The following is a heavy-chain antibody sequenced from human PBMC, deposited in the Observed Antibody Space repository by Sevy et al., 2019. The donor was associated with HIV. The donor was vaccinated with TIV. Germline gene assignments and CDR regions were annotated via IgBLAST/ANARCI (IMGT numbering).Heavy chain of an antibody. Sequence: GGSLRLSCAGSGFRFEDYGMSWVRQVPGKGLEWVSGINWNGGRVAYADSVKGRFTVSRDNAKNSLYLQRNSLRVEDTALYHWARGRGERYTSAYNSYYAMDVWGQGTTVTVSS. V-gene: IGHV3-20*01. CDR1: GFRFEDYG. CDR2: INWNGGRV. CDR3: ARGRGERYTSAYNSYYAMDV. J-gene: IGHJ6*02. D-gene: IGHD3-16*01.